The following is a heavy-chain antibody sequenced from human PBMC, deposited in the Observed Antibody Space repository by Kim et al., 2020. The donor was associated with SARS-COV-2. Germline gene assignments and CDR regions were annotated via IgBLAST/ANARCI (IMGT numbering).Heavy chain of an antibody. D-gene: IGHD2-15*01. CDR3: ARVFVGGDAFDI. V-gene: IGHV3-48*03. J-gene: IGHJ3*02. CDR1: GFTFSSYE. Sequence: GGSLRLSCAASGFTFSSYEMNWVRQAPGKGLEWVSYISSSGSTTYYADSVKGRFTISRDNAKNSLYLQMNSLRAEDTAVYYCARVFVGGDAFDIWGQGTMVTVSS. CDR2: ISSSGSTT.